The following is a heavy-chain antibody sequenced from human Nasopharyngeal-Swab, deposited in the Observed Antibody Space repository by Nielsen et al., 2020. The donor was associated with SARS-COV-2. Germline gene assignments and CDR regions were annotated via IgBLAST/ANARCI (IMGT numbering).Heavy chain of an antibody. CDR1: GFTFSIYG. CDR3: ARDLEYSSSGDIYNYYAVDV. D-gene: IGHD6-13*01. CDR2: IWYDGSKD. Sequence: GGSLRLSCAASGFTFSIYGMHWVRQAPGKGLEWVAVIWYDGSKDYYSDSVKGRFTVSRDNSRDTLYLQMSSLRVDDTAVYYCARDLEYSSSGDIYNYYAVDVWGPGTTVTVSS. V-gene: IGHV3-33*01. J-gene: IGHJ6*02.